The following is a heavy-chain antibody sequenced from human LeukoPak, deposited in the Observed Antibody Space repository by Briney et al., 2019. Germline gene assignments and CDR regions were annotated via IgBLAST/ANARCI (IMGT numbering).Heavy chain of an antibody. V-gene: IGHV3-30*18. Sequence: GWSLRLSCAASGFTFSTFGMHWVRQTPGKGLEWVAVTPCDGSNKYYADSVKGRFTISRDNSKNTLYLQMNSLRAEDTAVYFCAKDKGIYYYGMDVWGQGTTVTVSS. J-gene: IGHJ6*02. CDR2: TPCDGSNK. D-gene: IGHD6-13*01. CDR1: GFTFSTFG. CDR3: AKDKGIYYYGMDV.